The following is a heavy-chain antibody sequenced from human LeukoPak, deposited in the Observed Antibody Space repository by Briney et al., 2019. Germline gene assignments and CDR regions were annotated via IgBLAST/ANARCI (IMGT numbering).Heavy chain of an antibody. D-gene: IGHD5-12*01. CDR1: GFSFNTYS. Sequence: GGSLTLSCVASGFSFNTYSMNWVRQAPGKGLEWVSSISSSSRYIFYPESLKGRPTISRDNAKKSLYLQISSLTDGDTAIYYCARARGYDSGVFGMDVWGQGTAVTVSS. CDR2: ISSSSRYI. CDR3: ARARGYDSGVFGMDV. V-gene: IGHV3-21*01. J-gene: IGHJ6*02.